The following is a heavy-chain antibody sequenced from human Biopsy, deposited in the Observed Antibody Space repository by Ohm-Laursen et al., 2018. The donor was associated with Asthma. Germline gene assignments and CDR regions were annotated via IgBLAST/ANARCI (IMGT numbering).Heavy chain of an antibody. Sequence: SLRLSCTASGLTFRNYGMHWVRQAPGKGLEWVALISFDGSTKYFADSVKGRFTISRDNSKNTPYLQMNSLRAEDTAVYYCARAISSSWWAVEYWGQGTLVTVSS. D-gene: IGHD6-6*01. CDR2: ISFDGSTK. V-gene: IGHV3-30*03. CDR1: GLTFRNYG. J-gene: IGHJ4*02. CDR3: ARAISSSWWAVEY.